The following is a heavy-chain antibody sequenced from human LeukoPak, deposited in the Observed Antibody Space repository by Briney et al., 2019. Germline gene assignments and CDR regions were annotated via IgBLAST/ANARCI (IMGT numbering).Heavy chain of an antibody. V-gene: IGHV3-30*02. Sequence: GGSLRLSCAASGFTFSSYGMHWVRQAPGKGLEWVAFIRYDGSNKYYADSVKGRFTISRDNSKNTLYLQMNSLRAEDTAVYYCARSAGYCSGGSCYYFDYWGQGTLVTVSS. D-gene: IGHD2-15*01. CDR1: GFTFSSYG. CDR3: ARSAGYCSGGSCYYFDY. CDR2: IRYDGSNK. J-gene: IGHJ4*02.